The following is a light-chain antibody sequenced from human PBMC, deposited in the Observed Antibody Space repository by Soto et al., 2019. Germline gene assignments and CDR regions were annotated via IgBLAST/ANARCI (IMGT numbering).Light chain of an antibody. V-gene: IGKV1-39*01. CDR3: QQSYSGPLT. CDR1: QSISSY. Sequence: DIQMTQSASSLSASVGDRVTITCRASQSISSYLNWYQQKPGKAPKVLIYAASSLQSGVPSRFSGIGSGTDFTLSISSLQPEDFATYYCQQSYSGPLTFGGGTKVEIK. CDR2: AAS. J-gene: IGKJ4*01.